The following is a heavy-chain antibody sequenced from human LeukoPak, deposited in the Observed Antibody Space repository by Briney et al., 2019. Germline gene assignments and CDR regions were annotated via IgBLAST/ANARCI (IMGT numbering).Heavy chain of an antibody. D-gene: IGHD3-3*01. CDR3: ARGFTIFGVVNDAFDI. CDR1: GFTFSDYW. Sequence: GGSLRLSCAASGFTFSDYWMHWVRQAPGKGLVWVSRIDSDGSSTTFADSVKGRFTISRDNAKNTLCLQMNSLRAEDTAVYYCARGFTIFGVVNDAFDIWGPGTMVTVSS. J-gene: IGHJ3*02. V-gene: IGHV3-74*01. CDR2: IDSDGSST.